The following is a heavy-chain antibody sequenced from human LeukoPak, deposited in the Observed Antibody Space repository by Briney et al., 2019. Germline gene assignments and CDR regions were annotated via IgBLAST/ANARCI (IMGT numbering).Heavy chain of an antibody. J-gene: IGHJ5*02. D-gene: IGHD3-10*01. CDR3: ARAYYGSGSYNPYWFDP. CDR1: GYTFTSYY. CDR2: INSSGGST. V-gene: IGHV1-46*01. Sequence: ASVKVSRKASGYTFTSYYMHWVRQAPGQGLECMGIINSSGGSTSYAQKFKGTVTMTRGTSTSTVYIGLSSLRCEATALYYCARAYYGSGSYNPYWFDPWGQGTLVTVSS.